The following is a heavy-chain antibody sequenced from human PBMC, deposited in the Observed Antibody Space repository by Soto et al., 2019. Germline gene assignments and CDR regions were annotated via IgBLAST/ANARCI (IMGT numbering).Heavy chain of an antibody. CDR3: ARGPSPLDY. CDR1: GDSVSSNSAA. J-gene: IGHJ4*02. V-gene: IGHV6-1*01. D-gene: IGHD6-6*01. CDR2: TYYRSKWYS. Sequence: PSQNLSLTCVISGDSVSSNSAAWNWIRQSPSRGLEWLGRTYYRSKWYSDYAGSVKSRITINADTSKNQFSLHLNSVTPQDTAVYYCARGPSPLDYWGRGTVVTVSS.